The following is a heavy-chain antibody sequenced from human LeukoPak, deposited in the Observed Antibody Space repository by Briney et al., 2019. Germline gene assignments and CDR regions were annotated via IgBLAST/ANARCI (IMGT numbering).Heavy chain of an antibody. V-gene: IGHV3-21*01. CDR3: ARDLVGSGCTIDY. J-gene: IGHJ4*02. Sequence: GGSLRLSCAASGFTFSSYAMSWVRQAPGKGLEWVSSISSSSSYIYYADSVKGRFTISRDNAKNSLYLQMNSLRAEDTAVYYCARDLVGSGCTIDYWGQGTLVTVSS. CDR2: ISSSSSYI. D-gene: IGHD6-19*01. CDR1: GFTFSSYA.